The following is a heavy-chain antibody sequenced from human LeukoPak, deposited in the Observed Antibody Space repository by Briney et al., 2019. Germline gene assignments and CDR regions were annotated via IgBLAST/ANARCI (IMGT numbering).Heavy chain of an antibody. CDR3: ARGFPDDRFDP. Sequence: GGSLRLSCAVSGFTVMSSYMSWVRQAPGKGLVWVSVIYTDGSTYYADSVKGRFTISRDTSKNTVDLQMNSLRAEDTAIYYCARGFPDDRFDPWGQGTLVTVSS. CDR2: IYTDGST. CDR1: GFTVMSSY. V-gene: IGHV3-66*01. D-gene: IGHD3-3*01. J-gene: IGHJ5*02.